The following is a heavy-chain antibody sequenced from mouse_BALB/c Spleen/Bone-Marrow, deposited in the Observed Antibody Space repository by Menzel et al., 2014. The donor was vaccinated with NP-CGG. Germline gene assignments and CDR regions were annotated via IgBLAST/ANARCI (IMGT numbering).Heavy chain of an antibody. J-gene: IGHJ2*01. Sequence: EVQLQQSGPELVKPGASVKISCKTSGYTFTDYTMHWVKQSHGKSLVWIGHINPNIGGTNYNQKFKGKATLTLDKSSRTAYMELRSLTSEDSAVYYCTRSRYGDYWGQGTTLTVSS. CDR3: TRSRYGDY. CDR2: INPNIGGT. D-gene: IGHD2-14*01. CDR1: GYTFTDYT. V-gene: IGHV1-18*01.